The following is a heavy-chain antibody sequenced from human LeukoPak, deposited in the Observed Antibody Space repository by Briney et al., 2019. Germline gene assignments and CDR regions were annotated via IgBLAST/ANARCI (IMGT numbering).Heavy chain of an antibody. Sequence: SETLSLTRAVYGGSFSGYYWSWIRQPPGKGLEWIGEINHSGSTNYNPSLKSRVTISVDTSKNQFSLKLSSVTAADTAVYYCASGSYSFDYWGQGTLVTVSS. CDR1: GGSFSGYY. CDR3: ASGSYSFDY. J-gene: IGHJ4*02. V-gene: IGHV4-34*01. CDR2: INHSGST. D-gene: IGHD1-26*01.